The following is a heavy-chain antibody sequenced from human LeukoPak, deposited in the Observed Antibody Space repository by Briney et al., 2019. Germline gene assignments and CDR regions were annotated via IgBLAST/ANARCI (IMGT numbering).Heavy chain of an antibody. CDR2: ISSSGNAV. D-gene: IGHD6-6*01. V-gene: IGHV3-48*03. CDR3: ARDRSAPRTYFGY. CDR1: GLTFGSYE. J-gene: IGHJ4*02. Sequence: PGGSLRLSCTASGLTFGSYEMNWVRQAPGKGLEWVSYISSSGNAVNYAGSVKGRFTISRDNAKSSLYLQMDSLRAEDTAVYYCARDRSAPRTYFGYWGQGALVTVSS.